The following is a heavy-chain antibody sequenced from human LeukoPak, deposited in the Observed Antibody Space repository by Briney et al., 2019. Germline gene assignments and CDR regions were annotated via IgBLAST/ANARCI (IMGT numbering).Heavy chain of an antibody. J-gene: IGHJ4*02. Sequence: GGSLRLSCAASGFTFSYYGMHWVRQAPGKGLEWVAFIRYDGSNKYYVDSVRGRFTISRDNSKNTLYLQMNSLRTEDTAVHYCAKEHCSGGSCYSHIDYWGQGTLVTVSS. CDR2: IRYDGSNK. CDR1: GFTFSYYG. CDR3: AKEHCSGGSCYSHIDY. V-gene: IGHV3-30*02. D-gene: IGHD2-15*01.